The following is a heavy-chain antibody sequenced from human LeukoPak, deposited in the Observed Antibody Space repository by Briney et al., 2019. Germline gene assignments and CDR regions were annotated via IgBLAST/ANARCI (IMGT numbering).Heavy chain of an antibody. CDR2: IYYSGST. D-gene: IGHD1-26*01. V-gene: IGHV4-30-2*01. CDR1: GGSISSGDYY. Sequence: SQTLSLTCTVSGGSISSGDYYWSWMRQPPGKGLEWIGYIYYSGSTYYNPSLKSRVTIPLDTSTNQFSLRLSSVTAADTAMYYCARASLGAYNPTYYFDYWGQGTLVTVSS. CDR3: ARASLGAYNPTYYFDY. J-gene: IGHJ4*02.